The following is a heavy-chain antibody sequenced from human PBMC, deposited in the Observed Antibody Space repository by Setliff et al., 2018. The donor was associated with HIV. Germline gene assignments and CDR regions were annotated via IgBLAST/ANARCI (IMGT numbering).Heavy chain of an antibody. CDR1: GGSISSGGYY. CDR2: IYYSGST. Sequence: SETLSLTCTVSGGSISSGGYYWSWIRQHPGKGLEWIGYIYYSGSTYYNPSLKSRVTISVDTSKNQFSLKLSSVTAADTAVYYCVRRYPGGSYFEYWGQGTLVTVSS. D-gene: IGHD2-15*01. CDR3: VRRYPGGSYFEY. V-gene: IGHV4-31*03. J-gene: IGHJ4*02.